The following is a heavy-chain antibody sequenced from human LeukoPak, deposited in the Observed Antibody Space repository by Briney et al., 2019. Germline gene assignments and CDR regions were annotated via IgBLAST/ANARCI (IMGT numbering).Heavy chain of an antibody. CDR3: IASSLLPTVTNY. V-gene: IGHV3-73*01. CDR1: GFTFSGSA. Sequence: GGSLRLTCAASGFTFSGSAMHWVRQASGKGLEWVGRIRSKANSYATAYAASVKGRFTISRDDSKNTAYLQMNSLKTEDAAVYYCIASSLLPTVTNYWGQGTLVTVSS. J-gene: IGHJ4*02. CDR2: IRSKANSYAT. D-gene: IGHD4-17*01.